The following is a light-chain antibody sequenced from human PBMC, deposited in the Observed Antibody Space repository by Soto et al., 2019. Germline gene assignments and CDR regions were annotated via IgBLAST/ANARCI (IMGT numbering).Light chain of an antibody. Sequence: EIVLTQSPGIRSLSPGERATLSFSGIQSVSNDFLACYQHKPGQAPRLLIYGASTRATDVPDRFSGSGSGADFTLSISRLEPEDFAVYYCQQYGSSPPRTFGQGTKVDI. J-gene: IGKJ1*01. CDR3: QQYGSSPPRT. CDR1: QSVSNDF. V-gene: IGKV3-20*01. CDR2: GAS.